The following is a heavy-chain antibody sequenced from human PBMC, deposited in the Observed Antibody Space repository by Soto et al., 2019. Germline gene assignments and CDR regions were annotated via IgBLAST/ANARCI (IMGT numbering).Heavy chain of an antibody. CDR3: ARKDYYGSGIYYFDY. D-gene: IGHD3-10*01. V-gene: IGHV1-3*01. J-gene: IGHJ4*02. Sequence: ASVKVSCKASGYTYTEYPVHWVRQAPRQGLEWMGWINAANGDTGYSQKFQGRITLTRDTSASTAYMELSSLRSEDTAVYYCARKDYYGSGIYYFDYWGQGALVTVSS. CDR2: INAANGDT. CDR1: GYTYTEYP.